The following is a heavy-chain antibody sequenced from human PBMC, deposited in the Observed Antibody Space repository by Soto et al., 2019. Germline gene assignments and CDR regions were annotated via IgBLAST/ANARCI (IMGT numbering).Heavy chain of an antibody. Sequence: VGSVRLSCAASGFTFSSYAMSWVRQAPGKGLEWVSAISGSGGSTYYADSVKGRFTISRDNSKNTLYLQMNSLRAEDTAVYYCAKSSVPGSSWSANFDYWGQGTLVTVSS. CDR1: GFTFSSYA. CDR2: ISGSGGST. J-gene: IGHJ4*02. D-gene: IGHD6-13*01. V-gene: IGHV3-23*01. CDR3: AKSSVPGSSWSANFDY.